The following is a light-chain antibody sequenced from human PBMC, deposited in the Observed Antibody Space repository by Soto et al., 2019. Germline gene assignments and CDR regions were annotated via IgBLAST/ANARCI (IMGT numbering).Light chain of an antibody. J-gene: IGLJ3*02. CDR1: SSNIGNNY. Sequence: QSVLTQPPSVSAAPGQKVTISCSGSSSNIGNNYVTWYQQFPGTAPKFLIYENNKRPSGIPDRFSGSKSGTSATLDITGLQTGDEADYYCGTWDSGLSVGVFGGGTKLNVL. CDR3: GTWDSGLSVGV. V-gene: IGLV1-51*02. CDR2: ENN.